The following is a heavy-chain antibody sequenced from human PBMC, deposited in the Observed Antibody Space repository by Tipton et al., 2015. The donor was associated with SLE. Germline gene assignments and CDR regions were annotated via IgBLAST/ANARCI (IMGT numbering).Heavy chain of an antibody. CDR1: GFTVSNSY. J-gene: IGHJ4*02. V-gene: IGHV3-53*05. CDR2: IYSGVTT. CDR3: ARDRPYSSGWYSDY. D-gene: IGHD6-19*01. Sequence: SLRLSCAASGFTVSNSYMSWVRQAPGKGLEWVSVIYSGVTTYYADSVEGRFTISRDNSKNTLYLQMNSLRAEDTAVYYCARDRPYSSGWYSDYWGQGTLVTVSS.